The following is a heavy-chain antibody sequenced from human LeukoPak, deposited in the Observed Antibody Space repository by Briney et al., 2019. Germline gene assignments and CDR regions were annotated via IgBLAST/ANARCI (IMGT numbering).Heavy chain of an antibody. CDR1: GGSFSGYY. Sequence: SETLSLTCAVYGGSFSGYYWSWIRQPPGKGLEWIGEINHSGSTNYNPSLKSRVTISVDTSKNQFSLKLSSVTAADTAVYYCARVVRLKDIAVVVAAPGVFAYWGQGTVVTVS. CDR2: INHSGST. CDR3: ARVVRLKDIAVVVAAPGVFAY. J-gene: IGHJ4*02. V-gene: IGHV4-34*01. D-gene: IGHD2-15*01.